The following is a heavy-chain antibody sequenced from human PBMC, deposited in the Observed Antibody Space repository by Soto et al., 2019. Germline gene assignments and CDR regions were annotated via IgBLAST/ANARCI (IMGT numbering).Heavy chain of an antibody. J-gene: IGHJ6*02. CDR1: GGTFDNFI. D-gene: IGHD1-26*01. Sequence: QVQLVQSGAEVKEPGSSVRVSCKASGGTFDNFIMNWVRPTPGQGLAWMGGIVPMLGTPTYAEKFKGRVTISATGSTSTMYMEVTSLRSEDTAIYYWARNGTYSSSLSQYSGMDVWGQGTTVTVSS. CDR3: ARNGTYSSSLSQYSGMDV. CDR2: IVPMLGTP. V-gene: IGHV1-69*01.